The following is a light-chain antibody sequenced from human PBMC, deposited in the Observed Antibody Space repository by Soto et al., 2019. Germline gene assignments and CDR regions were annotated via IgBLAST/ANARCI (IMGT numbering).Light chain of an antibody. CDR2: LEGSGNY. J-gene: IGLJ2*01. V-gene: IGLV4-60*02. Sequence: QPVLTRSSSASASLGSSVKLTCTLSSGHSSYIIAWHQQQPGKAPRYLMKLEGSGNYNKGSGVPDRFSGSSSGADRYLTISNLQFEDEADYYCETWDSNTRVFGGGTKLTVL. CDR1: SGHSSYI. CDR3: ETWDSNTRV.